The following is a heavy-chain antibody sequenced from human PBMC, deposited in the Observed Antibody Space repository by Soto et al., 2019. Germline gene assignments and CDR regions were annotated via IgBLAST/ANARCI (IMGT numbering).Heavy chain of an antibody. CDR2: IYPGDSDT. CDR1: GYSFSSYW. Sequence: PGESLKISCKASGYSFSSYWIGWVRQMPGKGLEWMGIIYPGDSDTKYSPSVQGQVTISADRSISTAYLQWGSLKASDTAMYYCARHMIRGVLTTNFDYWGQGTLVTVSS. D-gene: IGHD3-10*01. V-gene: IGHV5-51*01. J-gene: IGHJ4*02. CDR3: ARHMIRGVLTTNFDY.